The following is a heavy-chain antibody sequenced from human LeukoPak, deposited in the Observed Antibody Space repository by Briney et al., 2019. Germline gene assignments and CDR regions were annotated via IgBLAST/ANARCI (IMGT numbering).Heavy chain of an antibody. CDR1: GYTFTSYA. J-gene: IGHJ5*02. V-gene: IGHV1-3*01. CDR3: ARTSQYSSSSHNPDWFDP. CDR2: INAGNGNT. D-gene: IGHD6-13*01. Sequence: GASVKVSCKASGYTFTSYAMHWVRQAPGQRLEWMGWINAGNGNTKYSQKFQGRVTITRDTSASTAYMELSSLRSEDTAVYYCARTSQYSSSSHNPDWFDPWGQGTLVTVSS.